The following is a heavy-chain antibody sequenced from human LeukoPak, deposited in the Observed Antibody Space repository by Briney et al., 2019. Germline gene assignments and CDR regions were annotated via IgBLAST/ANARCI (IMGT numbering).Heavy chain of an antibody. J-gene: IGHJ4*02. Sequence: PGRSLRLSCAASGFTFSSYGMHWVRQAPGKGLEWVAVISYDGSNKYYADSVKGRFTISRDNSKNTLYLQMNSLRAEDTAVYYCARGYCSSTSCYPDYWGQGTLVTVSS. CDR3: ARGYCSSTSCYPDY. CDR1: GFTFSSYG. D-gene: IGHD2-2*01. V-gene: IGHV3-30*03. CDR2: ISYDGSNK.